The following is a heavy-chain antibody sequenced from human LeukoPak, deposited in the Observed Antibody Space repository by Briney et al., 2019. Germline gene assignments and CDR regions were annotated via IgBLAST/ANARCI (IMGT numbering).Heavy chain of an antibody. CDR2: ISAYNGNT. Sequence: ASVKVSCKASGYTFTSYYMHWVRQAPGQGLEWMGWISAYNGNTNYAQKLQGRVTMTTDTSTSTAYMELRSLRSDDTAVYYCARDKALPYDYGDYDLNWYFDLWGRGTLVTVSS. CDR3: ARDKALPYDYGDYDLNWYFDL. D-gene: IGHD4-17*01. V-gene: IGHV1-18*04. CDR1: GYTFTSYY. J-gene: IGHJ2*01.